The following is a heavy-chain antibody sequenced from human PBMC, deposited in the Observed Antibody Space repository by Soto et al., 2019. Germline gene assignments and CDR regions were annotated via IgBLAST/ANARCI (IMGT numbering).Heavy chain of an antibody. Sequence: ASVKVSCKASGYTFTSYGISWVLRAPGEGLEWMGWISAYNGSTNYAQKLQGRVTMTTDTSTSTAYMELRSLRSDDTAVYYCARALTIWNYGPATNNWFDPWGQGTLVTVSS. V-gene: IGHV1-18*01. CDR2: ISAYNGST. D-gene: IGHD1-7*01. J-gene: IGHJ5*02. CDR1: GYTFTSYG. CDR3: ARALTIWNYGPATNNWFDP.